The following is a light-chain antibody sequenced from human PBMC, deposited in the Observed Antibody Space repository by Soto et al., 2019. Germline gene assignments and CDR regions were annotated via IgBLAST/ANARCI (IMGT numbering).Light chain of an antibody. CDR1: SSDVGGYNY. Sequence: QSALTQPASVSGSPGQSITISCTGTSSDVGGYNYFSWYQQHPGKAPKLMIYEVSNRHSGVFNRFSGAKPGNTAYLTISGLQSEDEAEYYCSSYTSSSTLYVFGTGTKVNVL. CDR3: SSYTSSSTLYV. V-gene: IGLV2-14*01. CDR2: EVS. J-gene: IGLJ1*01.